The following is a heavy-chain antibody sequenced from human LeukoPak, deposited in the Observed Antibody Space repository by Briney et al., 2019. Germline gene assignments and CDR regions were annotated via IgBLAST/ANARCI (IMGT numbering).Heavy chain of an antibody. J-gene: IGHJ4*02. D-gene: IGHD6-19*01. V-gene: IGHV3-7*01. CDR1: GFTFSSSW. CDR3: ARAVSGLVLY. Sequence: GGSLRLSCAASGFTFSSSWMSWVRQAPGKGLEWVANIKQDGTDKYYVDSVKGRFTISRDNAKNSLYLQMNSLRGEDSAVYYCARAVSGLVLYWGQGTLVTVSS. CDR2: IKQDGTDK.